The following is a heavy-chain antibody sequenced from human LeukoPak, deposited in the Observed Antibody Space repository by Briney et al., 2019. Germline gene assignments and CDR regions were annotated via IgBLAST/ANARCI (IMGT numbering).Heavy chain of an antibody. V-gene: IGHV4-34*01. Sequence: SETLSLTCAVYGGSFSGYYWSWIRQPPGKGLEWIGEINHSGSTNYNPSLKSRVTISVDTSKNQFSLKLSSVTAADTAVYYCAREEGMEWLHSPFDYWGQGTLVTVSS. D-gene: IGHD5-24*01. CDR3: AREEGMEWLHSPFDY. J-gene: IGHJ4*02. CDR2: INHSGST. CDR1: GGSFSGYY.